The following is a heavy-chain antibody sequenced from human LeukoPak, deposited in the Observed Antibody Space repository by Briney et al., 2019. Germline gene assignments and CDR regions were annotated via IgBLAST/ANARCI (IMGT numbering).Heavy chain of an antibody. V-gene: IGHV3-7*01. Sequence: GGSLRLACLGSGFNFRYFWMSWVRQAPGKGLEWVANINHDGRETYYADSVKGRFIISRDNAKDSLYLQMNSLRAEDAAVYYCAKGYIIAGRQWYLDLWGRGTLVGVSS. D-gene: IGHD6-13*01. CDR3: AKGYIIAGRQWYLDL. J-gene: IGHJ2*01. CDR2: INHDGRET. CDR1: GFNFRYFW.